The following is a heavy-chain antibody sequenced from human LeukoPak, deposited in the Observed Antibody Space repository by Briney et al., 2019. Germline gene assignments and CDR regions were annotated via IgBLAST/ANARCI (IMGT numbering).Heavy chain of an antibody. CDR2: FSGSGGNSYST. J-gene: IGHJ4*02. V-gene: IGHV3-23*01. Sequence: GGSLRLSCAASGFTLSSHSISWVRQAPGKGLEWVSRFSGSGGNSYSTYYADSVRGRFTISRDNSKNTLYLQMNSLRAEDTAVYYCAKRLSAAGPSFDYWGQGTPVTVSS. CDR3: AKRLSAAGPSFDY. D-gene: IGHD6-13*01. CDR1: GFTLSSHS.